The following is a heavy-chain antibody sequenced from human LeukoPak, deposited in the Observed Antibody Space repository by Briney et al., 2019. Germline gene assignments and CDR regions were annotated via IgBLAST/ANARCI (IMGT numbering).Heavy chain of an antibody. CDR2: IYDSGST. CDR3: ARTPHYDFWSGYYSYYYCGMDV. CDR1: GGSISSYY. V-gene: IGHV4-59*01. J-gene: IGHJ6*02. D-gene: IGHD3-3*01. Sequence: SETLSLTCTVSGGSISSYYWSWLRQPPGKGLEWVEYIYDSGSTNYNPSLKSRVTISVDTSKNQFSLKLSSVTAADTAVYYCARTPHYDFWSGYYSYYYCGMDVWGQGTTVTVSS.